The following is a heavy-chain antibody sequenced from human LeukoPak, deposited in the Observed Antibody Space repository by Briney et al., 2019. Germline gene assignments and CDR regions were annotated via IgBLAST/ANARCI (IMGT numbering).Heavy chain of an antibody. CDR1: GFTFHDYG. CDR2: INWNGDRT. Sequence: PGGSLRLSCAASGFTFHDYGMSWVRQSPGKGLEWVSGINWNGDRTGYADSVKGRFTISRDNAKKSLYLQMNSLRAEDTALYNCARRDYYGSGSPDFWGQGTLVTVSS. V-gene: IGHV3-20*01. J-gene: IGHJ4*02. D-gene: IGHD3-10*01. CDR3: ARRDYYGSGSPDF.